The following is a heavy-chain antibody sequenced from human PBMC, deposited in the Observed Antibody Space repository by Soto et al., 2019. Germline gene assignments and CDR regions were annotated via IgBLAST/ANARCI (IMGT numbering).Heavy chain of an antibody. CDR3: AKDNNGAHDYGGFDY. CDR1: GFTFDDYA. Sequence: GGSLRLSCAASGFTFDDYAMHWVRQAPGKGLEWVSGISWNSGSIGYADSVKGRFTISRDNAKNSLYLQMNSLRAEDTALYYCAKDNNGAHDYGGFDYWGQGTLVTVSS. J-gene: IGHJ4*02. V-gene: IGHV3-9*01. D-gene: IGHD4-17*01. CDR2: ISWNSGSI.